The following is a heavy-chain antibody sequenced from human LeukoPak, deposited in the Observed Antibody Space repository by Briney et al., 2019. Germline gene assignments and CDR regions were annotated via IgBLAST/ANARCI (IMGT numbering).Heavy chain of an antibody. V-gene: IGHV3-21*01. Sequence: GGSLRLSCAASGFTFSSYSMNWVRQAPGKGLEWVSSISSSSSYIYYADSVKGRFTISRDNAKNSLYPQMNSLRAEDTAVYYCARADYYDSRGYYYYYYMDVWGKGTTVTVSS. D-gene: IGHD3-22*01. CDR3: ARADYYDSRGYYYYYYMDV. J-gene: IGHJ6*03. CDR1: GFTFSSYS. CDR2: ISSSSSYI.